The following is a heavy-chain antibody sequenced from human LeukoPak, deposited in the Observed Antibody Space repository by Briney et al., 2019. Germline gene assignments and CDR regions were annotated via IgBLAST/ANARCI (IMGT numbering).Heavy chain of an antibody. CDR2: IIPIFGTA. CDR1: GDTFSSYA. J-gene: IGHJ6*03. CDR3: ARERRDYYYYYYMDV. V-gene: IGHV1-69*06. Sequence: ASVKVSCKASGDTFSSYAISWVRQAPGQGLEWMGGIIPIFGTANYAQKFQGRVTIAADKSTSTAYMELSSLRSEDTAVYYCARERRDYYYYYYMDVWGKGTTVTVSS.